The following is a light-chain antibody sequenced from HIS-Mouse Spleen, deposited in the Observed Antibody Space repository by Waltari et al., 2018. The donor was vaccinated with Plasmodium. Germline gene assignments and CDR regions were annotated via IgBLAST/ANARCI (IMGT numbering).Light chain of an antibody. Sequence: EIVMTPSPATLSVSPGERATLSCRASQSVSSNLAWDQQKPGQAPRLLIYGASTRAIGIPARFSGSGSGTEFTLTISSLQSEDFAVYYCQQYNNWSFTFGPGTKVDIK. CDR1: QSVSSN. V-gene: IGKV3-15*01. CDR2: GAS. CDR3: QQYNNWSFT. J-gene: IGKJ3*01.